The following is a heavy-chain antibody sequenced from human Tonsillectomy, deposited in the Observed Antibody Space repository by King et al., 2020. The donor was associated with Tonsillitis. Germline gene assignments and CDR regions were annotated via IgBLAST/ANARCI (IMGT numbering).Heavy chain of an antibody. CDR1: GFTFSSYA. D-gene: IGHD3-10*01. Sequence: QLQESGGGLVQPGGSLRLSCAASGFTFSSYAMNWVRQGPGKGLEWVSIVSGSGATTYYAVSVKGRFTIYRDNSKNTLLLQMDSLRAEDTAVYYCAKDVGQGSGSYKVDHWGQGTLVTVAS. CDR2: VSGSGATT. V-gene: IGHV3-23*01. J-gene: IGHJ4*02. CDR3: AKDVGQGSGSYKVDH.